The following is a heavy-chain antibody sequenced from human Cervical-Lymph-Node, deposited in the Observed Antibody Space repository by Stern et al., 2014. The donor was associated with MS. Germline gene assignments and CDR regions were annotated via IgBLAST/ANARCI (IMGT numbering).Heavy chain of an antibody. V-gene: IGHV3-9*01. J-gene: IGHJ4*02. Sequence: EVQLVESGGGLGQPGRSLRLSCAASGFPFRDHAMHWVRQAPGKGLEWVAGISSNGAGIGYADSVRGRFTISRDNDKKFLYLQMNSLRAEDTALYFCAKGTHYYDHCASDYWGQGTLVTVSS. D-gene: IGHD3-22*01. CDR2: ISSNGAGI. CDR3: AKGTHYYDHCASDY. CDR1: GFPFRDHA.